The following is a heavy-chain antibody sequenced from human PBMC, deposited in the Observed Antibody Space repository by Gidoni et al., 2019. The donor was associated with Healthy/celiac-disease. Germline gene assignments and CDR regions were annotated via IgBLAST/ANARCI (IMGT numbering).Heavy chain of an antibody. CDR3: AKELGYCSGGSCPPPMNSIDY. CDR1: GFTFSSYA. Sequence: EVQLLESGGGLVQPGGSLRLSCAASGFTFSSYAMSWVRQAPGKGLEWVSAISGSGGSTYYADSVKGRFTISRDNSKNTLYLQMNSLRAEDTAVYYCAKELGYCSGGSCPPPMNSIDYWGQGTLVTVSS. J-gene: IGHJ4*02. CDR2: ISGSGGST. V-gene: IGHV3-23*01. D-gene: IGHD2-15*01.